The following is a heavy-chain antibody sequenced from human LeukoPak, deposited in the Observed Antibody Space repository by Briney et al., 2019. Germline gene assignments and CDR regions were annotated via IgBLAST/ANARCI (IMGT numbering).Heavy chain of an antibody. J-gene: IGHJ3*02. Sequence: PGGPLRLSCAASGFTFSSYWMSWVRQAPGKGLEWVANIKQDGSEKYYVDSVKGRFTISRDNAKNSLYLQMNSLRAEDTAVYYCARDLPLLWFGELSRTATRDAFDIWGQGTMVTVSS. CDR1: GFTFSSYW. D-gene: IGHD3-10*01. CDR3: ARDLPLLWFGELSRTATRDAFDI. CDR2: IKQDGSEK. V-gene: IGHV3-7*01.